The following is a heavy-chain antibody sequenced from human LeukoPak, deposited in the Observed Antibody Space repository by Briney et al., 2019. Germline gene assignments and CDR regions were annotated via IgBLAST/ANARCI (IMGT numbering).Heavy chain of an antibody. Sequence: SETLSLTCTVSGYSISSGYYWGWIRQPPGKGLEWIGSIYYSGSTYYNPSLKSRVTISVDTSKNQFSLKLSSVTAADTAVYYCARKRGDIAAAGTPLLDYYYYGMDVWGQGTTVTVSS. CDR1: GYSISSGYY. J-gene: IGHJ6*02. CDR3: ARKRGDIAAAGTPLLDYYYYGMDV. V-gene: IGHV4-38-2*02. D-gene: IGHD6-13*01. CDR2: IYYSGST.